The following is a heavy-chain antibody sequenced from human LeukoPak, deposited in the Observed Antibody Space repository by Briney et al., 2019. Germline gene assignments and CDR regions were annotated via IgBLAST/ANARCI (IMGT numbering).Heavy chain of an antibody. CDR3: ARDPHSNSWVDY. D-gene: IGHD6-13*01. V-gene: IGHV3-7*01. CDR1: GFTFSSSW. CDR2: IREDGSQK. Sequence: PGGSLRLSCVASGFTFSSSWMTWVRQAPGKGLEWVASIREDGSQKTAVDSVRGRFTISRDNAKNSVYLQMDSLRAEDTAVYYCARDPHSNSWVDYWGQGTLVTVSS. J-gene: IGHJ4*02.